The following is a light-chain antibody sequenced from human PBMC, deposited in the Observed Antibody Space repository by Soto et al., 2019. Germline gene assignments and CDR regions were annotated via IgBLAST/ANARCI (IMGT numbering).Light chain of an antibody. Sequence: QSALTQLASVSGSPGQSITISCTGTSSDGGGYNYVSWYQEHPGKARKLMIYESIYRPSGVSNRFSGSKSGTTASLTISGVQAEDEADYICSSYTSSSTLVFGTGTTLTVL. CDR2: ESI. J-gene: IGLJ1*01. CDR3: SSYTSSSTLV. V-gene: IGLV2-14*01. CDR1: SSDGGGYNY.